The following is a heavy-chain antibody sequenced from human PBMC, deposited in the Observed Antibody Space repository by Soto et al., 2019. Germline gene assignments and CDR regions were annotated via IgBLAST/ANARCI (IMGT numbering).Heavy chain of an antibody. V-gene: IGHV4-30-2*01. CDR3: ASKRNYFYGLDV. Sequence: SETLSLTCAVSGGAVSRGGYSWNWVRQPPGKALEWIGHIYHSGTTDYNPSLKSRVTISIDRSKNQFTLYLNSVTAADSAMYYCASKRNYFYGLDVWGQGTTVTVSS. CDR2: IYHSGTT. J-gene: IGHJ6*02. CDR1: GGAVSRGGYS.